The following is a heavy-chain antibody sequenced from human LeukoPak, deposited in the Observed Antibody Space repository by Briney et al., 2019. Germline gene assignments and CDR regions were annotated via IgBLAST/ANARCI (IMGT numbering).Heavy chain of an antibody. D-gene: IGHD3-22*01. Sequence: GGSLRLSCAASGFTFSSYAMHWVRQAPGKGLEWVAVISYDGSNKYHADSVKGRFTISRDNSKNTLYLQMNSLRAEDTAVYYCARDGNYYDSSGYPSRWGQGTLVTVSS. CDR3: ARDGNYYDSSGYPSR. J-gene: IGHJ4*02. CDR2: ISYDGSNK. CDR1: GFTFSSYA. V-gene: IGHV3-30-3*01.